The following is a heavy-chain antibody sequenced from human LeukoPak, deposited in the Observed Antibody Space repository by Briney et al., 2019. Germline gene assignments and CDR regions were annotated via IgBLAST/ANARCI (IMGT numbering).Heavy chain of an antibody. CDR1: GYTFTSYD. V-gene: IGHV1-8*01. J-gene: IGHJ6*03. Sequence: GSVKVSCKASGYTFTSYDINWVRQATGQGLEWMGWMNPNSGNTGYAQKFQGRVTMTRNTSISTAYMELSSLRSEDTAVYYCARGEDYDFWSGYKNYYSMDVWGKGTTVTVSS. CDR3: ARGEDYDFWSGYKNYYSMDV. D-gene: IGHD3-3*01. CDR2: MNPNSGNT.